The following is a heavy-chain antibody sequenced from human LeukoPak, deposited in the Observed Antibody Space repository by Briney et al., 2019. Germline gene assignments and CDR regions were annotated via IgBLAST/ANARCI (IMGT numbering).Heavy chain of an antibody. D-gene: IGHD3-9*01. CDR3: ARVDWLFGGVDY. V-gene: IGHV4-59*12. Sequence: SETLSLTCTVSGGSISSYYWSWIRQPPGKGLEWIGYIYHSGSTYYNPSLKSRVTISVDRSKNQFSLKLSSVTAADTAVYYCARVDWLFGGVDYWGQGTLVTVSS. CDR2: IYHSGST. J-gene: IGHJ4*02. CDR1: GGSISSYY.